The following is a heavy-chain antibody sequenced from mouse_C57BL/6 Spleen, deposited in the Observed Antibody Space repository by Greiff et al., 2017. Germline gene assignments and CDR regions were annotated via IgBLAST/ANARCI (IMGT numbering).Heavy chain of an antibody. D-gene: IGHD3-3*01. V-gene: IGHV1-55*01. CDR2: IYPGSGST. CDR3: ARSGRLRAPFDY. CDR1: GYTFTSYW. J-gene: IGHJ2*01. Sequence: QVQLQQPGAELVKPGASVKMSCKASGYTFTSYWITWVKQRPGQGLEWIGEIYPGSGSTNYNEKFKSKATLTVDKSSSTAYMQLSSLTSEDSAVYYCARSGRLRAPFDYWGQGTTVTVSS.